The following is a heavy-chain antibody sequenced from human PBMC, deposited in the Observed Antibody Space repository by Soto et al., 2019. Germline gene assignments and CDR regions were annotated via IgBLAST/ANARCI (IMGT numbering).Heavy chain of an antibody. Sequence: GPSVKVSCKVSGYTLTELSMHWVRQAPGKGLEWMGGFDPEDGETIYAQKFQGRVTMTEDTSTDTAYMELSSLRSEDTAVYYCATDRPLTIFGERNRDAFDIWGQGTMVTVSS. CDR3: ATDRPLTIFGERNRDAFDI. V-gene: IGHV1-24*01. J-gene: IGHJ3*02. CDR1: GYTLTELS. D-gene: IGHD3-3*01. CDR2: FDPEDGET.